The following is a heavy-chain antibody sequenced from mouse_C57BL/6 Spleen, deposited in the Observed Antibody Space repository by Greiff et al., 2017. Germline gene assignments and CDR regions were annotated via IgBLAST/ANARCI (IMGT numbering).Heavy chain of an antibody. Sequence: VQLQQSGAELAKPGASVKLSCQASGSTFTSYWMHWVKQRPGQGLEWIGYINPSSGYTKYNQKFKDKATLTADKSSSAAYMKLSSLPYEDSAVYDCARTAQGGYLDDWGQGTTLTVSS. D-gene: IGHD3-1*01. CDR2: INPSSGYT. CDR1: GSTFTSYW. V-gene: IGHV1-7*01. CDR3: ARTAQGGYLDD. J-gene: IGHJ2*01.